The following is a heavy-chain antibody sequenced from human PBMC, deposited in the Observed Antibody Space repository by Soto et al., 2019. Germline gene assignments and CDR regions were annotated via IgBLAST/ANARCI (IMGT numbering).Heavy chain of an antibody. CDR2: IYYTGTT. CDR3: VGYTASHNWFDP. D-gene: IGHD6-25*01. J-gene: IGHJ5*02. Sequence: AETRSLTCTVSVGSFISFRYHWGCILQSPGKGLEWIGYIYYTGTTNYNPSFRCLITISVDTSKNQFSLKLTSVTAADTALYYCVGYTASHNWFDPWGPGTLVTVSS. CDR1: VGSFISFRYH. V-gene: IGHV4-61*05.